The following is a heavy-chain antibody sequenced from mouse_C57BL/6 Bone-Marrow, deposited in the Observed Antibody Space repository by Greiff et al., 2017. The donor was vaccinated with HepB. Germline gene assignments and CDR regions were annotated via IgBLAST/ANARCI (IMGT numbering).Heavy chain of an antibody. CDR2: INPNNGGT. V-gene: IGHV1-26*01. J-gene: IGHJ1*03. Sequence: EVKLQQPGAELVMPGASVKISCKASGYTFTDYYMNWVKQSHGKSLEWIGDINPNNGGTSYNQKFKGKATLTVDKSSSTAYMELRSLTSEDSAVYYCARSVITTVVANWYFDVWGTGTTVTVSS. D-gene: IGHD1-1*01. CDR1: GYTFTDYY. CDR3: ARSVITTVVANWYFDV.